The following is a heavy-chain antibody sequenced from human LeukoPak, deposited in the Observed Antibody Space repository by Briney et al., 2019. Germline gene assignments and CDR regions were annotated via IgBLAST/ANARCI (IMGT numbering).Heavy chain of an antibody. CDR1: GGSISSGGYY. J-gene: IGHJ5*02. CDR2: IYYSGST. CDR3: ARVDYDYVWGSYRFSHNWFDP. Sequence: SETLSLTCTVSGGSISSGGYYWSWIRQHPGKGLEWIGYIYYSGSTYYNPSLKSRVTISVDTSKNQFSLKLSSVTAADTAVYYCARVDYDYVWGSYRFSHNWFDPWGQGTLVTGSS. V-gene: IGHV4-31*03. D-gene: IGHD3-16*02.